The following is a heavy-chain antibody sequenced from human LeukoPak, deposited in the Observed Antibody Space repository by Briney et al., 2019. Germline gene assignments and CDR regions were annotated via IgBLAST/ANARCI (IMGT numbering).Heavy chain of an antibody. V-gene: IGHV4-59*01. J-gene: IGHJ5*02. Sequence: SETLSLTCTVSGGSISSYYWSWIRQPPGKGLEWIGYIYYSGSTNYNPSLKSRVTISVDTSKNQSSLKLSSVTAADTAVYYCARMYSSSSEYNWFDPWGQGTLVTVSS. CDR3: ARMYSSSSEYNWFDP. D-gene: IGHD6-6*01. CDR2: IYYSGST. CDR1: GGSISSYY.